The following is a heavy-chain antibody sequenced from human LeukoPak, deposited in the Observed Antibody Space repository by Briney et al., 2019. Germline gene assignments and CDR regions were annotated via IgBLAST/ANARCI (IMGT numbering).Heavy chain of an antibody. CDR2: INPNSGGT. J-gene: IGHJ3*02. CDR3: ARNKVVRGVIIPLWAFDI. V-gene: IGHV1-2*02. Sequence: GASVKVSCKASGYTFTGYYMHWVRQAPGQGLEWMGWINPNSGGTNYAQKFQGRVTMTRDTSISTAYMELSRLRSDDTAVYYCARNKVVRGVIIPLWAFDIWGQGTMVTVSS. CDR1: GYTFTGYY. D-gene: IGHD3-10*01.